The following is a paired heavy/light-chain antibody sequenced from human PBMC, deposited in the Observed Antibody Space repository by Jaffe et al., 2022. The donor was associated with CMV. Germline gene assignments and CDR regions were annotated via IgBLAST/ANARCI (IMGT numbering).Heavy chain of an antibody. J-gene: IGHJ5*02. V-gene: IGHV4-4*07. CDR1: GDSISGYY. Sequence: QVQLQESGPGLVKPSETLSLTCNVSGDSISGYYWSWIRQPAGKGLEWIGRIYTSETTNHGPSLNYNPSLKSRLTMSIDTSKNQFSLKVSSVTAADTAVYYCARALSSAAGRVWFDPWGQGTLVTVSS. D-gene: IGHD6-13*01. CDR2: IYTSETTNHGPSL. CDR3: ARALSSAAGRVWFDP.
Light chain of an antibody. V-gene: IGKV1-39*01. J-gene: IGKJ4*01. CDR2: KAS. Sequence: DIQMTQSPSSLSASVGDRVTITCRASQSISTYLNWYQLKPGKAPKLLIYKASSLQSGVPSRFSGSGSGTDFTLTIGSLQPEDFATYYCQHNYDSPLTFGGGTKVEIK. CDR1: QSISTY. CDR3: QHNYDSPLT.